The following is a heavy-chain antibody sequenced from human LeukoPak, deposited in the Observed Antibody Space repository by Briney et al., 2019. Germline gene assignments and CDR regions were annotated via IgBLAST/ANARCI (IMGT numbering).Heavy chain of an antibody. D-gene: IGHD2-2*02. CDR3: ARYCSSTSCYTGYYYYGMDV. Sequence: GASVKVSCKASGYTFTSYDINWVRQATGQGLEWMGWMNPNSGNTGYAQKFQGRVTMTRNTSISTAYMELSSLRSEDTAVYYCARYCSSTSCYTGYYYYGMDVWGQGTTVTVSS. V-gene: IGHV1-8*01. J-gene: IGHJ6*02. CDR2: MNPNSGNT. CDR1: GYTFTSYD.